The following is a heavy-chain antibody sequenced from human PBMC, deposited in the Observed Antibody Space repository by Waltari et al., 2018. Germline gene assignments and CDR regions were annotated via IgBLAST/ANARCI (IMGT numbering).Heavy chain of an antibody. V-gene: IGHV3-74*01. CDR3: ARLSNWAGDY. D-gene: IGHD1-1*01. CDR2: IIRDGSST. Sequence: EVQLVESGGGLVQPGGSLRLSCAASGFTFSNYWMYWVHQAPGKGLVWVSRIIRDGSSTTYADSVKGRFTISRDNAKNTLYLQMNSLRAEDTAVYYCARLSNWAGDYWGQGTLVTVSS. CDR1: GFTFSNYW. J-gene: IGHJ4*02.